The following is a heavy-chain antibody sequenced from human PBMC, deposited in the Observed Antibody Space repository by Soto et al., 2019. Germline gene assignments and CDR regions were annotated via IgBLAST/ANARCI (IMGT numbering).Heavy chain of an antibody. CDR2: TSGSGGTSSGSSI. CDR1: GFSFSSYE. V-gene: IGHV3-48*03. J-gene: IGHJ4*02. CDR3: ARESRGAGGFGGPFDY. Sequence: EVRLVESGGGLVQPGGSLRLSCAASGFSFSSYEMNWVRQAPGKGLEWISYTSGSGGTSSGSSIYYADSVKGRFTISRDNAKNSLYLQMNSLRAEDTAVYYCARESRGAGGFGGPFDYWGQGTLVTVSS. D-gene: IGHD3-10*01.